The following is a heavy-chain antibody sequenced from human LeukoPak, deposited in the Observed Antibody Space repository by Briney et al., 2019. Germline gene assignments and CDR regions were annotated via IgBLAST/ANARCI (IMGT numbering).Heavy chain of an antibody. V-gene: IGHV3-48*01. D-gene: IGHD6-13*01. Sequence: PGGSLRLSCAASGFTFSSYSMNWVRQAPGKGLEWVSYISSSSSTIYYADSVKGRFTISRDNAKNSLYLQMNSLRAEDTAVYYCAREGTRIAAAGIGYWGQGTLVTVSS. J-gene: IGHJ4*02. CDR1: GFTFSSYS. CDR3: AREGTRIAAAGIGY. CDR2: ISSSSSTI.